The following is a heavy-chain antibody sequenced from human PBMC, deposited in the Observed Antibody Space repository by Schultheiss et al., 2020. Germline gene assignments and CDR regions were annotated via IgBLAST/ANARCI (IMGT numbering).Heavy chain of an antibody. CDR3: ARDRRRSGYYDEDY. CDR2: ISSSGGST. D-gene: IGHD3-22*01. CDR1: GFTLKDYH. Sequence: GESLKISCAASGFTLKDYHMNWVRQAPGKGLEWVSGISSSGGSTYYAGSVKGRFTISRDNAKNSPYLQMNSLRAEDTAVYYCARDRRRSGYYDEDYWGQGTRVTVSS. V-gene: IGHV3-11*01. J-gene: IGHJ4*02.